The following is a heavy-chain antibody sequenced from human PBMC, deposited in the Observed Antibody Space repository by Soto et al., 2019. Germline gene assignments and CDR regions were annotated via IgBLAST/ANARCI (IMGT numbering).Heavy chain of an antibody. D-gene: IGHD4-4*01. CDR3: ARGGGVTPHWFDP. CDR1: GGSISSGDYY. Sequence: QVQLQESGPGLVKPSQTLSLTCTVSGGSISSGDYYWSWIRQPPGKGLEWIGYIYYSGSTYYNPSRKSRVTISVDTAKNQFSLKLSSVTAADPAVYYCARGGGVTPHWFDPWGQGTLVTVSS. J-gene: IGHJ5*02. CDR2: IYYSGST. V-gene: IGHV4-30-4*01.